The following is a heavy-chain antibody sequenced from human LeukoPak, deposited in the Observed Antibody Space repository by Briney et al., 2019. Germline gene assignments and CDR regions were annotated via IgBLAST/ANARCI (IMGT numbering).Heavy chain of an antibody. Sequence: GESLKIFCKGSGYSFTSYWISWVRQMPGKGLEWMGRIDPSDSYTNYSPSFQGHVTISADKSISTAYLQWSSLKASDTAMYYCAMGIAVAGTEIVDYWGQGTLVTVSS. D-gene: IGHD6-19*01. CDR1: GYSFTSYW. J-gene: IGHJ4*02. CDR2: IDPSDSYT. CDR3: AMGIAVAGTEIVDY. V-gene: IGHV5-10-1*01.